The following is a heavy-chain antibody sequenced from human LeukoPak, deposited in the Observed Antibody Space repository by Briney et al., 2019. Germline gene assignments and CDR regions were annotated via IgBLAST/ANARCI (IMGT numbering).Heavy chain of an antibody. J-gene: IGHJ5*02. CDR2: IFHTGDV. CDR3: ARQEQQLIYNWFDP. Sequence: SETLSLTCTVSGYSINSGYFWGWVQQPPGKGPEWIGSIFHTGDVYYNPSLKSRVTISVDTSKNQFSLRLTSVTAADTAVYYCARQEQQLIYNWFDPWGQGTLVTVSS. D-gene: IGHD6-13*01. CDR1: GYSINSGYF. V-gene: IGHV4-38-2*02.